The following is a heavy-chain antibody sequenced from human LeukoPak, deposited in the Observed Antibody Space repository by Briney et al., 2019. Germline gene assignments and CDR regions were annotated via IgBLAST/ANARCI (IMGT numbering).Heavy chain of an antibody. CDR1: GFTFSSYA. J-gene: IGHJ4*02. D-gene: IGHD2-2*01. CDR3: ANSAAPTPYYFDY. Sequence: GGSLRPSCAASGFTFSSYAMSWVRQAPGKGLEWVSAISGSGGSTYYADSVKGRFTISRDNSKNTLYLQMNSLRAEDTAVYYCANSAAPTPYYFDYWGQGTLVTVSS. V-gene: IGHV3-23*01. CDR2: ISGSGGST.